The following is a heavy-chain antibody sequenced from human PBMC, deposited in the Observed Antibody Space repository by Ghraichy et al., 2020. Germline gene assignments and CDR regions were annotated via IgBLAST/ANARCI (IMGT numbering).Heavy chain of an antibody. CDR1: GFTFSSYA. J-gene: IGHJ4*02. CDR2: ISGSGGST. Sequence: GESLNISCAASGFTFSSYAMSWVRQAPGKGLEWVSAISGSGGSTYYADSVKGRFTISRDNSKNTLYLQMNSLRAEDTAVYYCAKRRSRFLEWFLFDYWGQGTLVTVSS. CDR3: AKRRSRFLEWFLFDY. V-gene: IGHV3-23*01. D-gene: IGHD3-3*01.